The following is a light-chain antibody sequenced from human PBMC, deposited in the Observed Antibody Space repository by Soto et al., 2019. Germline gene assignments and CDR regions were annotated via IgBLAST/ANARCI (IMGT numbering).Light chain of an antibody. V-gene: IGLV1-47*01. Sequence: QSVLTQPPSASGTPGQSITISCSGSSSNIGSQYVYWYQQLPVTAPTVVIYKNNERPSGVPDRFPGSKSGTSASLAINGLRSEDEADYYCAAWDDSLSGRVFGGGTKLTVL. CDR1: SSNIGSQY. CDR3: AAWDDSLSGRV. J-gene: IGLJ3*02. CDR2: KNN.